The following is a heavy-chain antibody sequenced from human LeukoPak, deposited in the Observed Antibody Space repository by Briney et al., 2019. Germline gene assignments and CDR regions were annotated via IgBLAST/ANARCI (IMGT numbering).Heavy chain of an antibody. CDR3: ARIRAAAITNAFEI. CDR2: INHSENT. J-gene: IGHJ3*02. D-gene: IGHD3-10*01. CDR1: GLAISSGFY. V-gene: IGHV4-38-2*01. Sequence: SETLSLTCVVSGLAISSGFYWGWIRQPPGKGLEWIATINHSENTYFNPSLKSRVTVSADNSKNQFSLRLSSLAAADTAVYYCARIRAAAITNAFEIWGQGTVVIVSS.